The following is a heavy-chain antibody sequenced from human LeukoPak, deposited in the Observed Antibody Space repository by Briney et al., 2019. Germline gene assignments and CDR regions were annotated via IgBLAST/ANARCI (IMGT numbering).Heavy chain of an antibody. CDR1: GGSISNTNW. J-gene: IGHJ4*02. Sequence: SGTLSLTCGVSGGSISNTNWWSWVRPPPGQGLEWIGEISLSGLTNYNPSLKRRVTVSLDKSKNHLSLNLTSVTAADTAVYYCSRENGAFSPFGYWGQGTLVTVPS. CDR3: SRENGAFSPFGY. CDR2: ISLSGLT. D-gene: IGHD2-8*01. V-gene: IGHV4-4*02.